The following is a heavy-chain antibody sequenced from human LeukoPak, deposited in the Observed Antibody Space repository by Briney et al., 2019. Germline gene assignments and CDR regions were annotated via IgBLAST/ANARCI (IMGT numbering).Heavy chain of an antibody. V-gene: IGHV1-18*01. D-gene: IGHD2-15*01. CDR3: ARDFFHGHCSGLTCFLLDS. J-gene: IGHJ4*02. Sequence: ASVKVSXKASGYTFTRYGITWVRQAPGQGLEWIGWISAYNGNTNYAQKFQGRLTVTTDTSTNTAYMELRSLRPDDTAVYYCARDFFHGHCSGLTCFLLDSWGQGSLVTVSS. CDR1: GYTFTRYG. CDR2: ISAYNGNT.